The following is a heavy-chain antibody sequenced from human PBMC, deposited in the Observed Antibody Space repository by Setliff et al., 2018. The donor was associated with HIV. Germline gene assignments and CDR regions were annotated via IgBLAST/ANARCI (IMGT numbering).Heavy chain of an antibody. CDR3: ARGGHYSGSYLPRDYYMDV. D-gene: IGHD1-26*01. Sequence: ASVKVSCKASGYTFTNFYIHWVRQAPGQGLKWLGMINPSGGTTTYAQKFQGRVTMTSDTSTGTVYMDLSSLGSEDTAVYYCARGGHYSGSYLPRDYYMDVWGKGTTVTV. J-gene: IGHJ6*03. CDR2: INPSGGTT. V-gene: IGHV1-46*01. CDR1: GYTFTNFY.